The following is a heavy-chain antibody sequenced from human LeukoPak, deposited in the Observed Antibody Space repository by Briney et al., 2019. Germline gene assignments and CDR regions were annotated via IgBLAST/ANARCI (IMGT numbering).Heavy chain of an antibody. D-gene: IGHD2-2*03. CDR1: GGSISSYY. CDR3: ATIGYCSSASCSNFDY. J-gene: IGHJ4*02. V-gene: IGHV4-59*01. Sequence: PSETLSLTCTVSGGSISSYYWNWIRQPPEKGLEWIGYIYYSGTTNYNPSLKSRVTISVDTSKNQFSLKLSSVTAADTAVYYCATIGYCSSASCSNFDYWGQGTLVTVSS. CDR2: IYYSGTT.